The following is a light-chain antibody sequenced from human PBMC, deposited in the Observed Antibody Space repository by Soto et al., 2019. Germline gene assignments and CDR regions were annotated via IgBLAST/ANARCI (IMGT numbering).Light chain of an antibody. Sequence: QSALTQPASVSGSPGQWITISCTGTSSDVGAYDYVSWYQQHPDKAPKLIIYEVSHRPSGVSHRFSASKSFNTATLTISGLQAEDEADYYCASHTTSNTRVFGTGTQLTVL. J-gene: IGLJ1*01. V-gene: IGLV2-14*01. CDR3: ASHTTSNTRV. CDR1: SSDVGAYDY. CDR2: EVS.